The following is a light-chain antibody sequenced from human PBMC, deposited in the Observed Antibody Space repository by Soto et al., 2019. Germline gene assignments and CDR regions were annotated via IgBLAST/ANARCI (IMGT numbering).Light chain of an antibody. CDR1: QGISNY. CDR3: QQSYSTPIT. V-gene: IGKV1-39*01. CDR2: AAS. J-gene: IGKJ5*01. Sequence: DIQMTQSPSSLSASVGDSVTIXXRVSQGISNYLAWYQQKPGKVPKLXIYAASSLQSGVPSRFSGSGSGTDFTLTISSLQPEDFATYYCQQSYSTPITFGQGTRLEIK.